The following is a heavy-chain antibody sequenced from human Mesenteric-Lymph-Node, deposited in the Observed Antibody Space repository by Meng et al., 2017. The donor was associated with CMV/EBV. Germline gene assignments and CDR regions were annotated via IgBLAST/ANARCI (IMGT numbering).Heavy chain of an antibody. CDR3: AKGSELGFDY. Sequence: GESLKISCAVSGFTFSSYVMSWVRQAPGKGLEWVSGISGGGGSTYYADSVKGRFTISRDNSKNTLYLQMNSLRGEDTAVYYCAKGSELGFDYWGQGTLVTVSS. J-gene: IGHJ4*02. CDR2: ISGGGGST. D-gene: IGHD1-7*01. V-gene: IGHV3-23*01. CDR1: GFTFSSYV.